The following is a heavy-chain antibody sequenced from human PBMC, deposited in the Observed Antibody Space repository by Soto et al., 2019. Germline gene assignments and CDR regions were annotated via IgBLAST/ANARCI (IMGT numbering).Heavy chain of an antibody. CDR1: GYTFTSYA. CDR2: INAGNGNT. V-gene: IGHV1-3*05. J-gene: IGHJ4*02. Sequence: QVQLVQSGAEEKKPGASVKVSCKASGYTFTSYAMHWVRQAPGQRLEWMGWINAGNGNTKYSQKFQGRVTITRDTSASTAYMELSSLRSEDTAVYYCARVAVAGYYFDYWGQGTLVTVSS. CDR3: ARVAVAGYYFDY. D-gene: IGHD6-19*01.